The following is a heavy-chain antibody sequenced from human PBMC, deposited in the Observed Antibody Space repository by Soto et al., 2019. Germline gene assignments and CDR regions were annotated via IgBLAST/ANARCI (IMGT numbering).Heavy chain of an antibody. J-gene: IGHJ6*02. CDR1: GGSISSGGYY. CDR3: AREGGLSDYYYGMDV. D-gene: IGHD3-3*02. Sequence: SETLSLTCTVSGGSISSGGYYWSWIRRHPGKGLEWIGYIYYSGSTYYNPSLKSRVTISVDTSKNQFSLKLSSVTAADTAVYYCAREGGLSDYYYGMDVWGQGTTVTVSS. CDR2: IYYSGST. V-gene: IGHV4-31*03.